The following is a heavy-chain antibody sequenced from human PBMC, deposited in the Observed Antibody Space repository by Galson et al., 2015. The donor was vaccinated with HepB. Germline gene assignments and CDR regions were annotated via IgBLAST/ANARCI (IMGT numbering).Heavy chain of an antibody. CDR1: GDSVSTNIVA. J-gene: IGHJ6*02. CDR2: TYYRSKWYN. Sequence: CAISGDSVSTNIVAWNWIRQSPSRGLEWLGRTYYRSKWYNDYAVSVQSRKTINPDTSRNQFSLQLNSVTPEDTGVYYCTRVRHLARGMDVWGQGTTVTVSS. D-gene: IGHD5-12*01. V-gene: IGHV6-1*01. CDR3: TRVRHLARGMDV.